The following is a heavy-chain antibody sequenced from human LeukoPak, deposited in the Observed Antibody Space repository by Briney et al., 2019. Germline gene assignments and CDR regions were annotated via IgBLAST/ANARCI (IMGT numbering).Heavy chain of an antibody. Sequence: SETLSLTCTVSGYSISSGYYWGWIRPPPGKGLEWIGSIYHSGSTYYNPSLKSRVTISVDTSKNQFSLKLSSVTAADTAVYYCARDVSGPNWFDPWGRGTLVTVSS. CDR3: ARDVSGPNWFDP. V-gene: IGHV4-38-2*02. CDR2: IYHSGST. D-gene: IGHD3-3*01. CDR1: GYSISSGYY. J-gene: IGHJ5*02.